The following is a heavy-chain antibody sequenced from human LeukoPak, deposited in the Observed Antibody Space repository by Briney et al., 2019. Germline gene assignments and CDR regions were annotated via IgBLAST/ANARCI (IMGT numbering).Heavy chain of an antibody. CDR2: IHTTGRT. V-gene: IGHV4-61*02. D-gene: IGHD2-21*02. J-gene: IGHJ4*02. CDR1: GGSISSGDHY. CDR3: ARRTHCGGDCYTFDY. Sequence: TLSLTCSISGGSISSGDHYWTWIRQPAGKELEWIGRIHTTGRTNYNPSLKSRVTISVDTSKNQFSLKLSSVTAADTAVYYCARRTHCGGDCYTFDYWGQGTLVTVSS.